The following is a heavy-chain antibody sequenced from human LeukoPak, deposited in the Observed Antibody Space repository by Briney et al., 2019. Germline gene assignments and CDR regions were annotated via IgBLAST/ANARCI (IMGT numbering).Heavy chain of an antibody. CDR1: GYSFTNYW. CDR3: AGQRYSYASPDY. Sequence: GESLKISCKGSGYSFTNYWIGWVRQMPGKGLEWMGIIHPGDSDTRYSPSFQGQVTISADKSISFAYLQWSSLKASDTAMYYCAGQRYSYASPDYWGQGTLVTVSS. D-gene: IGHD5-18*01. CDR2: IHPGDSDT. V-gene: IGHV5-51*01. J-gene: IGHJ4*02.